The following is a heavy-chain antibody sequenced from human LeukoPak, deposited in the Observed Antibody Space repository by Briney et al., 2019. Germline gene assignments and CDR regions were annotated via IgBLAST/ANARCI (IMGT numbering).Heavy chain of an antibody. CDR1: GFTFSSYA. CDR3: AKTRSPSDYGDHKIY. Sequence: PGGSLRLSCAASGFTFSSYAMSWVRQAPGKGLEWVSAISGSSGSTYYADSVKGRFTISRDNSKNTLYLQMNSLRAEDTAVYYCAKTRSPSDYGDHKIYWGQGTLVTVPS. D-gene: IGHD4-17*01. CDR2: ISGSSGST. J-gene: IGHJ4*02. V-gene: IGHV3-23*01.